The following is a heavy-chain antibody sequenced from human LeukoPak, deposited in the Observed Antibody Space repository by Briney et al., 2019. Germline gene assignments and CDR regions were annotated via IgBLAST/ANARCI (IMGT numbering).Heavy chain of an antibody. CDR3: TRVGYDILTGYYTALDY. V-gene: IGHV3-49*04. D-gene: IGHD3-9*01. CDR1: GFTFGDYA. Sequence: GGSLRLSCTASGFTFGDYAMSWVRQAPGKGLEWVGFIRSKAYGGTTEYAASVKGRFTISRDDSKSIAYLQMSSLKTEDTAVYYCTRVGYDILTGYYTALDYWGQGTLVTVSS. CDR2: IRSKAYGGTT. J-gene: IGHJ4*02.